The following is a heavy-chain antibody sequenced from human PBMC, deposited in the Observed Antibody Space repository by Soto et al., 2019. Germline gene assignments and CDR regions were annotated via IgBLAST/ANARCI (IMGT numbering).Heavy chain of an antibody. CDR1: GFTFSSYA. CDR3: AKDMGKYYYGSGNYYWFDP. J-gene: IGHJ5*02. V-gene: IGHV3-9*01. D-gene: IGHD3-10*01. Sequence: GGSLRLSCAASGFTFSSYAMSWVRQAPGKGLEWVSGISWNSGSIGYADSVKGRFTISRDNAKNSLYLQMNSLRAEDTALYYCAKDMGKYYYGSGNYYWFDPWGQGTLVTVSS. CDR2: ISWNSGSI.